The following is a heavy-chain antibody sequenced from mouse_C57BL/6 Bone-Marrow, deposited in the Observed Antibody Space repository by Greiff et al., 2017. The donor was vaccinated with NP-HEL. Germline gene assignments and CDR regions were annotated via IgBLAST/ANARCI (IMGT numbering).Heavy chain of an antibody. CDR2: INPNNGGT. Sequence: VQLQQSGPELVKPGASVKISCKASGYTFTDYYMNWVKQSHGKSLEWIGDINPNNGGTSYNQKFKGKATLTVDKSSSTAYMELRSLTSEDSAVYYCARGVYYYGSSPFDYWGQGTTLTVSS. D-gene: IGHD1-1*01. CDR3: ARGVYYYGSSPFDY. V-gene: IGHV1-26*01. CDR1: GYTFTDYY. J-gene: IGHJ2*01.